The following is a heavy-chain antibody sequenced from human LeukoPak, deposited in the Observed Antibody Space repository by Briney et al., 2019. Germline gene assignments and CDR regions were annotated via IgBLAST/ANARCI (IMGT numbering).Heavy chain of an antibody. J-gene: IGHJ4*02. CDR2: IYSGGST. CDR1: GFTVSSNQ. D-gene: IGHD3-22*01. CDR3: AREGGYDSRYYFDY. Sequence: GGSLRLSCAASGFTVSSNQMSWVRQAPGKGLEWVSVIYSGGSTYYADSVKGRFTISRDNSKNTLYLQMNSLRAEDTAVYYCAREGGYDSRYYFDYWGQGTLVTVSS. V-gene: IGHV3-53*01.